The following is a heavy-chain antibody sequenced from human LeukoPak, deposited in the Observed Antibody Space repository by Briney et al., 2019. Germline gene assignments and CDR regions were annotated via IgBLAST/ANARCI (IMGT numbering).Heavy chain of an antibody. J-gene: IGHJ5*02. Sequence: GASVKVSSKTSGYSFTGYYMQWVRQAPGQGLEWMGWINPNSGGATYAQKFQGRVSMTRDTSISTAYMELSRLTSDDTAVYYCARDQGGGTEIWFDPWGQGTLVTVSS. CDR3: ARDQGGGTEIWFDP. D-gene: IGHD2-15*01. V-gene: IGHV1-2*02. CDR2: INPNSGGA. CDR1: GYSFTGYY.